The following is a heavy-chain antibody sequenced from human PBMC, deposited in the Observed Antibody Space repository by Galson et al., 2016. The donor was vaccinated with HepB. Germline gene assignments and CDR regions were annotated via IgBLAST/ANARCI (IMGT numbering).Heavy chain of an antibody. D-gene: IGHD3-3*01. CDR1: GYTFTNYY. CDR3: ARDTPSSDTIDGMDV. V-gene: IGHV1-46*01. CDR2: INPSGVDT. Sequence: SVKVSCKASGYTFTNYYMHWVRQAPGPGLEWMGVINPSGVDTRYAQKFQGRVTMTRDTSTSTVYMDLSSLRSEDTAVYYCARDTPSSDTIDGMDVWGQGTTVTVSS. J-gene: IGHJ6*02.